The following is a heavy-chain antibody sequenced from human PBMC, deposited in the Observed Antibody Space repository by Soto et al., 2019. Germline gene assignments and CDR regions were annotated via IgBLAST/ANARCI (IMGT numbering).Heavy chain of an antibody. CDR2: MNPNSGNT. J-gene: IGHJ6*02. CDR1: GYTFTSYD. V-gene: IGHV1-8*01. D-gene: IGHD3-3*01. CDR3: ARVSGDYDFWSGYYSPYYYYYGMDV. Sequence: ASVKVSCKASGYTFTSYDINWVRQATGQGLEWMGWMNPNSGNTGYAQKFQGRVTMTRNTSISTAYMELSSLRSEDTAVYYCARVSGDYDFWSGYYSPYYYYYGMDVWGRGTTVTVSS.